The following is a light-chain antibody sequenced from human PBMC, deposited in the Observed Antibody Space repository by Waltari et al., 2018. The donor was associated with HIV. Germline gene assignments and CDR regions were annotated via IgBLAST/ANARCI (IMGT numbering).Light chain of an antibody. Sequence: DIQMTQSPSYVSASIGDTVTIPCRANQGIGDLLAWYQQRPGESPRLLIDSTSRRDSGVPLSVVGFGADTDFTRTVSGLESEDFATYYCQQASSFPHTFGGGTKV. CDR3: QQASSFPHT. V-gene: IGKV1-12*01. CDR1: QGIGDL. J-gene: IGKJ4*01. CDR2: STS.